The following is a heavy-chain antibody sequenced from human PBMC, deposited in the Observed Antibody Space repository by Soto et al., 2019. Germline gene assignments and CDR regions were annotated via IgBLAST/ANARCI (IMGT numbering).Heavy chain of an antibody. CDR2: IYYSGST. V-gene: IGHV4-59*01. J-gene: IGHJ6*02. D-gene: IGHD2-8*01. CDR1: GGSIRSYY. Sequence: QVQLQESGQGLVKPSETLSLTCTVSGGSIRSYYWSWIRQPPGKGLEWIGYIYYSGSTNYNPSLKSRVSLSVDTSKNQFSLKLSSVTAADTAVYYCARDIMGTNNNFNVMDVWGQGTTITVSS. CDR3: ARDIMGTNNNFNVMDV.